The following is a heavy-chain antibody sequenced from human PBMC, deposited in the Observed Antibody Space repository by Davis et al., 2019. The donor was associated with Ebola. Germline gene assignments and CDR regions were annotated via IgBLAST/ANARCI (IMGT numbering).Heavy chain of an antibody. CDR1: GFTFSSYA. D-gene: IGHD3-3*01. CDR3: ARGRFFDY. CDR2: INHSGST. Sequence: GSLRLSCAASGFTFSSYAMSWVRQAPGKGLEWIGEINHSGSTNYNPSLKSRVTISVDTSKNQFSLKLSSVTAADTAVYYCARGRFFDYWGQGTLVIVSS. V-gene: IGHV4-34*01. J-gene: IGHJ4*02.